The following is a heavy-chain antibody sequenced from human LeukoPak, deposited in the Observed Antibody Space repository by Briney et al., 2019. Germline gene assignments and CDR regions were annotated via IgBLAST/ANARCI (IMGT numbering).Heavy chain of an antibody. CDR1: GDYISGFY. CDR2: IFEIVIT. Sequence: SGTLSLTCTVSGDYISGFYWSWIRQPPGKGLEWIGYIFEIVITNYNPSLKSRVTISVDTSKNQFSLKLSSVTAADTAVYYCARVPGIVGATPPDYFDYWGQGTLVTVSS. J-gene: IGHJ4*02. CDR3: ARVPGIVGATPPDYFDY. V-gene: IGHV4-59*01. D-gene: IGHD1-26*01.